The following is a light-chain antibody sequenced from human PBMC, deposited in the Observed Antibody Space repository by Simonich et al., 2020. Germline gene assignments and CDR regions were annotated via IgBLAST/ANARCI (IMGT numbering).Light chain of an antibody. CDR1: SSDVGSYNL. V-gene: IGLV2-23*01. CDR3: CSYAGSSTVV. J-gene: IGLJ2*01. CDR2: EGS. Sequence: QSALTQPASVSGSPGQSITISCTGTSSDVGSYNLVSWYKQHPGKAPKLMIYEGSRPPSGVSHRFSGSKAGNTASLTISGLQAEYEADYYCCSYAGSSTVVFGGGTKLTVL.